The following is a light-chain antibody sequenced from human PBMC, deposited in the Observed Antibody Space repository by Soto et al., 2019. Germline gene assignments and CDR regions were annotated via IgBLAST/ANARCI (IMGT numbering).Light chain of an antibody. V-gene: IGLV2-14*01. CDR1: SSDVGGYNY. CDR2: DVS. Sequence: QSALTQPASVSGSPGQSITISCTGTSSDVGGYNYVSWYQQYPGKAPKLMIYDVSKRPSGVSNRFSGSKSGNTASLTISGFQAEDEADYYCSSYTSSSTSVVFGGGTKLTVL. CDR3: SSYTSSSTSVV. J-gene: IGLJ2*01.